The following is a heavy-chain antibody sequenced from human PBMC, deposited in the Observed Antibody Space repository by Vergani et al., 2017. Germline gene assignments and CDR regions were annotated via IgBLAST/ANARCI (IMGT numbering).Heavy chain of an antibody. J-gene: IGHJ3*02. CDR3: AKEGVEKDAFDI. V-gene: IGHV3-9*01. Sequence: EVQLVESGGGLVQPGRSLSLSFAASGFPFDAYAMPWFRQAPGKGLEWVSVISWNSGSIGYADSVKGRFTISRDNAKNSLYLQMNSLRAEDTALYYCAKEGVEKDAFDIWGQGTMVTVSS. CDR2: ISWNSGSI. D-gene: IGHD3-3*01. CDR1: GFPFDAYA.